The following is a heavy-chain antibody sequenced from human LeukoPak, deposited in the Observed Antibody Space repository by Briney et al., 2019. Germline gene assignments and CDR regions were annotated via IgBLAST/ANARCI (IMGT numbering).Heavy chain of an antibody. CDR2: IKRDGSGE. CDR3: ASLLGDKTIFDY. CDR1: GFIFGSRW. Sequence: GGSLRLSCAASGFIFGSRWMSWVRQAPGKGLEWVASIKRDGSGEYYLDSVKGRFTISRDNAQNSLYLQMNSLRAEDTAAYYCASLLGDKTIFDYWGQGTLVTVSS. V-gene: IGHV3-7*01. D-gene: IGHD1-26*01. J-gene: IGHJ4*02.